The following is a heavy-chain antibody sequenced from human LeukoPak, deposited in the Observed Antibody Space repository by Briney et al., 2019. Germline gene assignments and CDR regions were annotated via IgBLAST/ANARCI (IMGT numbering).Heavy chain of an antibody. CDR2: IYYTGNT. CDR1: GGSISSYY. J-gene: IGHJ5*02. CDR3: ARHGKLSDWFDP. Sequence: PSETLSLTCTVSGGSISSYYWSWIRQPPGKGLERIGYIYYTGNTNYNPSLKSRVTMSVDTSKNQFSLKLSSVTAADTAVYYCARHGKLSDWFDPWGQGTLVTVSS. V-gene: IGHV4-59*08. D-gene: IGHD1-26*01.